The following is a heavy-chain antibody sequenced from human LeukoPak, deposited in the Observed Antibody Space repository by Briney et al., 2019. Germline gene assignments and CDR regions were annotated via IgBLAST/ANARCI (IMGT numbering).Heavy chain of an antibody. D-gene: IGHD3-9*01. J-gene: IGHJ4*02. CDR2: IYYSGST. V-gene: IGHV4-39*07. CDR1: GGSISGCCYY. CDR3: ARDFDWSHYCFDS. Sequence: SETLSLTCTVSGGSISGCCYYWGWIRQPPGKGLEWIGSIYYSGSTYYNPSLKSRVTISVDTSKNQFSLKLNSVTAADTAVYYCARDFDWSHYCFDSWGQGTLVSVSS.